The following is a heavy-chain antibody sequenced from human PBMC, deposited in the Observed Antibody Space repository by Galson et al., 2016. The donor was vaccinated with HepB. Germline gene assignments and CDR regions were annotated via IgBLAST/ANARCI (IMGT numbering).Heavy chain of an antibody. CDR2: IYSGGST. D-gene: IGHD2-2*01. CDR1: GFSVSNNY. CDR3: ARDRHCITTSCQGL. Sequence: LRLSCAASGFSVSNNYMTWVRQAPGKGLEWVSLIYSGGSTYYADSVKGRFTISRDSSKNTLYLQMNSLRAEDTAVYYCARDRHCITTSCQGLWGPGTLVTVSS. J-gene: IGHJ4*02. V-gene: IGHV3-53*01.